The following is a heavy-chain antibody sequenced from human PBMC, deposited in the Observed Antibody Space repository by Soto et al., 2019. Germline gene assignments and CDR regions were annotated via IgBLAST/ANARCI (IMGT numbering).Heavy chain of an antibody. CDR2: IYSGGST. J-gene: IGHJ3*02. Sequence: EVQLVESGGGLIQPGGSLRLSCAASGFTVSSNYMSWVRQAPGKGLEWVSVIYSGGSTYYADSVKGRFTISRDNSKNTLYLQMNGLRAEDRAVYYCVRADAFDIGGQGTMVTVSS. CDR1: GFTVSSNY. V-gene: IGHV3-53*01. CDR3: VRADAFDI. D-gene: IGHD6-6*01.